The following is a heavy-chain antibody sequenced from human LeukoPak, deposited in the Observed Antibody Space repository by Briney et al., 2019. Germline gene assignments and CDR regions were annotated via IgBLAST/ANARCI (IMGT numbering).Heavy chain of an antibody. CDR2: INSDGSST. CDR3: AREYYYDSSGHPNWFDP. J-gene: IGHJ5*02. CDR1: GFTFSSYW. D-gene: IGHD3-22*01. Sequence: GGSLRLSCAASGFTFSSYWMHWVRQAPGKGLVWVSRINSDGSSTSYADSVKGRFTISRDNAKNTLYLQVNSLRAEDTAVYYCAREYYYDSSGHPNWFDPWGQGTLVTVSS. V-gene: IGHV3-74*01.